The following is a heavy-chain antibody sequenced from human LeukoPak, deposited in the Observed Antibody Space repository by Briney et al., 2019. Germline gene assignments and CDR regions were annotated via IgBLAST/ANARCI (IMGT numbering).Heavy chain of an antibody. CDR2: ISWNSGSI. J-gene: IGHJ3*02. CDR3: AKDVESRYGLQGYCSGGSCYSGDAFDI. D-gene: IGHD2-15*01. V-gene: IGHV3-9*01. Sequence: PGGSLRLSCAASGFTFDDYAMHWVRQAPGKGLEWVSGISWNSGSIGYADSVKGRFTISRDNAKNSLYLQMNSLRAEDTALYYCAKDVESRYGLQGYCSGGSCYSGDAFDIWGQGTMVTVSS. CDR1: GFTFDDYA.